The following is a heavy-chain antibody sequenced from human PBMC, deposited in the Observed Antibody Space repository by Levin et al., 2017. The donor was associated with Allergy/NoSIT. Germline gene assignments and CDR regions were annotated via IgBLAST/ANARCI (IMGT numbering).Heavy chain of an antibody. CDR3: ARRTYGDYVTWYYYYGMDV. Sequence: SVKVSCKASGGTFSSYAISWVRQAPGQGLEWMGGIIPIFGTANYAQKFQGRVTITADESTSTAYMELSSLRSEDTAVYYCARRTYGDYVTWYYYYGMDVWGQGTTVTVSS. D-gene: IGHD4-17*01. V-gene: IGHV1-69*13. CDR2: IIPIFGTA. CDR1: GGTFSSYA. J-gene: IGHJ6*02.